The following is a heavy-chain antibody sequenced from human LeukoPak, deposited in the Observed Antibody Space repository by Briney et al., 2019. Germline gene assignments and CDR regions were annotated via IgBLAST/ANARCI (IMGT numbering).Heavy chain of an antibody. CDR1: GVSISSYY. J-gene: IGHJ4*02. D-gene: IGHD6-13*01. CDR2: IYYSGST. CDR3: ARAGSSWFDY. V-gene: IGHV4-59*12. Sequence: SETLSLTCTVSGVSISSYYWSWLRQPPGKGLEWIGYIYYSGSTNYNPSLKSRVTITVDTSKNQFSLKLSSVTPEDTAVYYCARAGSSWFDYWGQGTLVTVSS.